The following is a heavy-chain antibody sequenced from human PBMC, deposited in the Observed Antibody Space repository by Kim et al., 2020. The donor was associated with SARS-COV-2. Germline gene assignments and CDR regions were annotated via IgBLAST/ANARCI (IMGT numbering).Heavy chain of an antibody. CDR3: AKDGSSSSGPFDY. CDR1: GFTFDDYA. V-gene: IGHV3-43*02. J-gene: IGHJ4*02. CDR2: ISGDGGTT. Sequence: GGSLRLSCAASGFTFDDYAMHWVRQPPGKGLEWVSLISGDGGTTYYADSVKGRFTNSRDNSDNSLYLQMNSLRTEETALYYCAKDGSSSSGPFDYWGQGT. D-gene: IGHD6-6*01.